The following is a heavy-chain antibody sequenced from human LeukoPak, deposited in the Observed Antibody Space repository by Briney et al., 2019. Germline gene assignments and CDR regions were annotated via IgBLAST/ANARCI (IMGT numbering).Heavy chain of an antibody. CDR3: ARGGTRITIVGVVINDFDY. CDR1: GGSISSGDYY. V-gene: IGHV4-30-4*08. CDR2: IYHSGNT. D-gene: IGHD3-3*01. Sequence: SQTLSLTCTVSGGSISSGDYYWSWIRQPPGKGLEWIGYIYHSGNTYYNPSLKSRLTISVDTPRNQFSLKLRSVTAADTAVYYCARGGTRITIVGVVINDFDYWGQGTLVTVSS. J-gene: IGHJ4*02.